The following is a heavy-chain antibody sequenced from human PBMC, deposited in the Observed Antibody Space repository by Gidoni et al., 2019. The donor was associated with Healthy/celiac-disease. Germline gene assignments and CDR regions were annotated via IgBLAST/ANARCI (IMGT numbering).Heavy chain of an antibody. J-gene: IGHJ3*02. CDR3: ARGAYDFWSGYYDAFDI. CDR2: INPNSGGT. CDR1: GYTFTGYY. Sequence: QVQLVQSGAEVKKPGASVKVSCKASGYTFTGYYMHWVRQATGQGLEWMGWINPNSGGTNDAQKCQGRVTMTRDTSSSTAYMELSRLRSDDTAVYYCARGAYDFWSGYYDAFDIWGQGTMVTVSS. V-gene: IGHV1-2*02. D-gene: IGHD3-3*01.